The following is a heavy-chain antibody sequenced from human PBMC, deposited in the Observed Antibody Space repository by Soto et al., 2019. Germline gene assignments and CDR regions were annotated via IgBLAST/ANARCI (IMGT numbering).Heavy chain of an antibody. V-gene: IGHV3-23*01. Sequence: GGSLRLSCAASGFTFRDYAMSWVRQAPGKGLEWVSAINGVGSNTYDADSVKGRFTISRDNFKSTLSLQMDSLRVEDTAIYYCVKGSQAHRPYYFDYWGQGTLVTVSS. J-gene: IGHJ4*02. CDR3: VKGSQAHRPYYFDY. CDR1: GFTFRDYA. D-gene: IGHD3-16*01. CDR2: INGVGSNT.